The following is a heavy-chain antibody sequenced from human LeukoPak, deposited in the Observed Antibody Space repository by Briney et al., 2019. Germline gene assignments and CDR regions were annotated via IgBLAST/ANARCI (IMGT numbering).Heavy chain of an antibody. CDR1: GGSIRSYY. J-gene: IGHJ2*01. D-gene: IGHD2-2*01. CDR2: IYYSGST. Sequence: SETLSLTCTVSGGSIRSYYWSWIRQPPGKGLEWIAYIYYSGSTNYNPSLKSRVTISIDTSKNQFSLKLSSVIAADTAVYYCARVYYANSYDYWFFDLWGRGTLVTVSS. V-gene: IGHV4-59*01. CDR3: ARVYYANSYDYWFFDL.